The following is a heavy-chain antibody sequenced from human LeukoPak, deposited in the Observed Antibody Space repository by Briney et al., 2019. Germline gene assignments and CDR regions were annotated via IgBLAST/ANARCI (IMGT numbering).Heavy chain of an antibody. D-gene: IGHD6-19*01. CDR1: GFTFNSYS. J-gene: IGHJ4*02. CDR3: ARDLPPADLFDY. CDR2: ISSSSSYI. Sequence: GRSLRLSCAASGFTFNSYSMNWVRQAPGKGLEWISSISSSSSYIYYADSVKGRFTISRDNAKNSLYLQMNSLRAEDTAVYYCARDLPPADLFDYWGQGTLVTVSS. V-gene: IGHV3-21*01.